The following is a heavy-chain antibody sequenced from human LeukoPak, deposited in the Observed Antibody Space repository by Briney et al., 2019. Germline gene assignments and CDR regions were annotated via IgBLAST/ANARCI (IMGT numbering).Heavy chain of an antibody. CDR2: ISSRGSSI. CDR1: EFTFSTYW. J-gene: IGHJ4*02. Sequence: GGSLRLSCAASEFTFSTYWMSWVRQAPGKGLEWVSYISSRGSSIYYADSVKGRFTISRDNGKNSLYLQMNSLRAEDTAVYYCARAHYYDSSGLDYWGQGTLVTISS. V-gene: IGHV3-48*04. CDR3: ARAHYYDSSGLDY. D-gene: IGHD3-22*01.